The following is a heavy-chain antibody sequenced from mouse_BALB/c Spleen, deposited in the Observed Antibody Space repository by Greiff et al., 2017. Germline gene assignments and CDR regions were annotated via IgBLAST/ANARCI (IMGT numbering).Heavy chain of an antibody. D-gene: IGHD2-3*01. CDR1: GFTFSDYY. Sequence: DVKLQESGGGLVKPGGSLKLSCAASGFTFSDYYMYWVRQTPEKRLEWVASISSGGSTYYPDSVKGRFTISRDNARNILYLQMSSLRSEDTAMYYCAREGGGYYTYWGQGTLVTVSA. V-gene: IGHV5-6-5*01. CDR3: AREGGGYYTY. J-gene: IGHJ3*01. CDR2: ISSGGST.